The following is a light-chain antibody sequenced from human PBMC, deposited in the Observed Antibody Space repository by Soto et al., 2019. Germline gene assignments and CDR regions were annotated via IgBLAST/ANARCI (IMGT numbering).Light chain of an antibody. CDR1: QSISSY. J-gene: IGKJ2*01. V-gene: IGKV1-39*01. CDR3: QQSYSTPWT. CDR2: AAS. Sequence: DIQMTQSPSSLSASVGDRVTITCRASQSISSYLNWYQQKPGKAPKLLIYAASSLQSGVPSRFSGSGSGTDFTLTIXSLXXXXXXTYYCQQSYSTPWTFGQGTKLEIK.